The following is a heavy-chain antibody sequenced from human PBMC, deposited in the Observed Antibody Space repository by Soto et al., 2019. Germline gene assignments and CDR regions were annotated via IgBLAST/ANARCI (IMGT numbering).Heavy chain of an antibody. D-gene: IGHD4-17*01. CDR2: ISAHNGKT. CDR1: GYTFTSYG. CDR3: ARGTYGYY. V-gene: IGHV1-18*01. J-gene: IGHJ4*02. Sequence: QVHLVQSGAEVKKPGASVKVSCKSSGYTFTSYGITWVRQAPGQGLELMGWISAHNGKTDFAQKRQGRVIVTRNTSPSTAALEPRRPRSTTTAVPYCARGTYGYYWGQGALVTVSS.